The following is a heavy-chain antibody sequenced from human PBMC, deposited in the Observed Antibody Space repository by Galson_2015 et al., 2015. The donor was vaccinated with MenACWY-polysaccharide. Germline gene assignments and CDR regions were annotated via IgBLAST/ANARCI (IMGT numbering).Heavy chain of an antibody. CDR1: GYIFSRYT. CDR3: AQLGTGTTKVFDN. CDR2: INVGNGVA. V-gene: IGHV1-3*01. D-gene: IGHD4-17*01. Sequence: SVKVSCKASGYIFSRYTIHWMRQAPGQRLEWMGWINVGNGVAKYSQKFQGRVTITRDTSANTAYMEVRSLRSEDTDVYFCAQLGTGTTKVFDNWGQGTLVSVSS. J-gene: IGHJ4*02.